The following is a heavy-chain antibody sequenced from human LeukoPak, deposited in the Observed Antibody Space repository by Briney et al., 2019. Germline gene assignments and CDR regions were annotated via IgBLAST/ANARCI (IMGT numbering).Heavy chain of an antibody. CDR3: AKGLSYDSSGYYYLNY. J-gene: IGHJ4*02. V-gene: IGHV3-30*18. Sequence: GGSLRLSCAASGFTFSTYGMHWVRQAPGKGLEWVALILYDGNNKYYADSVKGRFTISRDNSKNTLYLQMNSLRAKDTAVYYCAKGLSYDSSGYYYLNYWGQGTLVTVSS. CDR1: GFTFSTYG. CDR2: ILYDGNNK. D-gene: IGHD3-22*01.